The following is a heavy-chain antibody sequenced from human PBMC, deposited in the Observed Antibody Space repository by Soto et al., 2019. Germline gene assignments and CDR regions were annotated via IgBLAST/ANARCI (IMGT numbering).Heavy chain of an antibody. V-gene: IGHV3-30*18. CDR2: ISYDGSDK. J-gene: IGHJ5*01. CDR3: PKLSVNNRLDP. CDR1: GFIFNNYA. D-gene: IGHD1-20*01. Sequence: GGSLRLSCSASGFIFNNYAIHWVRQAPVKGLEWVALISYDGSDKEYADSVKGRFTISRDNFNNTVYLQMNSLRAEDTAVFYCPKLSVNNRLDPWGPGNLVTPSS.